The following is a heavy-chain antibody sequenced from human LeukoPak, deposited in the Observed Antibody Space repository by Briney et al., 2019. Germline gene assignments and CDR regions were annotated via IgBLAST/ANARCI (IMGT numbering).Heavy chain of an antibody. CDR3: ARGKGRFGAKILGLDY. D-gene: IGHD3-10*01. Sequence: SETLSLTCTVSGGSISSYYWGWIRQPPGKGLEWIGSIYYSGSTYYNPSLKSRVTISVDRSKNQFSLKLSSVTAADTAVYYCARGKGRFGAKILGLDYWGQGTLVTVSS. J-gene: IGHJ4*02. V-gene: IGHV4-39*07. CDR1: GGSISSYY. CDR2: IYYSGST.